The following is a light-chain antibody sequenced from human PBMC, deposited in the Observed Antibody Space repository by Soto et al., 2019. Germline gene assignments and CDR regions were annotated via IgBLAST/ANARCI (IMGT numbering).Light chain of an antibody. Sequence: DIQMTQSPSTLSASVGDRVTITCRASQSISSWLAWYQRKPGKAPKLLIYAASTLQSGVPSRFSGSGSGTDFTLTISCLQSEDFATYYCQQYYSFPSFGQGTKVDIK. V-gene: IGKV1-5*01. CDR3: QQYYSFPS. J-gene: IGKJ1*01. CDR1: QSISSW. CDR2: AAS.